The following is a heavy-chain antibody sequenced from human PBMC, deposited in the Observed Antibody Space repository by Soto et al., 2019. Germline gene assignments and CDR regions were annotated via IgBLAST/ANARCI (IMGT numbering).Heavy chain of an antibody. Sequence: QVQLVESGGGVVQPGRSLRLSCAASGFTFSSDAMHWVLQAPGKGLEWVAVISYDGSNKYYADSGKGRFTISRHNAKNTLYLQMNSLRAEDTAVYYCARPAVASPNGFDPWGQGTLVTVSS. J-gene: IGHJ5*02. CDR3: ARPAVASPNGFDP. V-gene: IGHV3-30-3*01. D-gene: IGHD6-19*01. CDR1: GFTFSSDA. CDR2: ISYDGSNK.